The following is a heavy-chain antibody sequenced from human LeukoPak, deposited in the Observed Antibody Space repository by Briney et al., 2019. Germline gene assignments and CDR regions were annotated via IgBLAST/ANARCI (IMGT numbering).Heavy chain of an antibody. Sequence: GGSLRLSCAASGFTFDDYGMSWVRQAPGKGLEWCSGLNWNGGSTGYADSVKGRFTISRDNAKNSLYLQMNSLRAEDTALYYCARSGNWHHGDYWGQGTLVTVSS. CDR1: GFTFDDYG. CDR3: ARSGNWHHGDY. CDR2: LNWNGGST. J-gene: IGHJ4*02. V-gene: IGHV3-20*04. D-gene: IGHD1-14*01.